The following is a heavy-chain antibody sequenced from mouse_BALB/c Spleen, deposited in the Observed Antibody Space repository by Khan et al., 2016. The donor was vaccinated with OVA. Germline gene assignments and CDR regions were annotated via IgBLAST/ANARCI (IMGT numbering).Heavy chain of an antibody. D-gene: IGHD3-1*01. V-gene: IGHV1-63*02. CDR3: ARRVAARATWDYFDS. J-gene: IGHJ2*01. Sequence: VKLLESGAELVRPGTSVKMSCKAAGYTFTNYWIGWVKQRPGHGLEWIGDIFPGGGYTNYDEKFKGKATLTADTSSSTAYMQLSSLTSEDSAIYYCARRVAARATWDYFDSWGQGTTLTVSS. CDR1: GYTFTNYW. CDR2: IFPGGGYT.